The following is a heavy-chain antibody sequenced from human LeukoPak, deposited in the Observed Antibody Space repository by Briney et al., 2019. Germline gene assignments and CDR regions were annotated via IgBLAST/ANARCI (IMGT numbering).Heavy chain of an antibody. CDR1: GFTFRSYA. CDR3: AKRSGAASGFFDY. J-gene: IGHJ4*02. Sequence: GALRLSCAASGFTFRSYAMSWVRQAPGKGLEWVSTVTSGGTSTNYADFVKGRFTISRDNSKNTLYLQMNSLRAEDTAVYYCAKRSGAASGFFDYWGQGTLVTVSS. V-gene: IGHV3-23*01. D-gene: IGHD2-15*01. CDR2: VTSGGTST.